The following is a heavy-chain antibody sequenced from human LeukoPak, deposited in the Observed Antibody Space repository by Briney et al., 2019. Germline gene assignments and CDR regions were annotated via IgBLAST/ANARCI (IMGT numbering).Heavy chain of an antibody. CDR1: GGSISSYY. V-gene: IGHV4-59*01. J-gene: IGHJ3*02. Sequence: SETLSLSCTVSGGSISSYYWSWIRQPPGKGLEWIGYIYYSGSTNYNPSLKSRVTISVDTSKNQFSLKLSSVTAADTAVYYCAREPSYGGGPGAFDIWGQGTMVTVSS. CDR3: AREPSYGGGPGAFDI. D-gene: IGHD4-23*01. CDR2: IYYSGST.